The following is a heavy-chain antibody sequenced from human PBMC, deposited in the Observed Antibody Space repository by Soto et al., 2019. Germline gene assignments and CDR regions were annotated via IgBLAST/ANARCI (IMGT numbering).Heavy chain of an antibody. Sequence: GASVKVSCKASGYTFTSYDINWVRQATGQGLEWMGWMNPNRGNTGYAQKFQGRVTMTRDTSTSTVYMELSSLRSEDTAVYYCARVYSSSWYNYFDYWGQGTLVTVSS. CDR2: MNPNRGNT. J-gene: IGHJ4*02. V-gene: IGHV1-8*01. CDR3: ARVYSSSWYNYFDY. D-gene: IGHD6-13*01. CDR1: GYTFTSYD.